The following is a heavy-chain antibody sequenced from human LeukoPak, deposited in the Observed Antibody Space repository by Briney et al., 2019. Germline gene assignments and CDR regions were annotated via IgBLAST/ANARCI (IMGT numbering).Heavy chain of an antibody. V-gene: IGHV4-38-2*02. CDR2: IYHSGST. D-gene: IGHD6-19*01. CDR3: ARDGPDYSSGWYRAFDI. CDR1: GYSISSGYY. Sequence: SETLSLTCTVSGYSISSGYYWGWIRQPPGKGLEWIGSIYHSGSTYYNPSLKSRVTISVDTSKNQFSLKLSSVTAADTAVYYCARDGPDYSSGWYRAFDIWGQGTMVTVSS. J-gene: IGHJ3*02.